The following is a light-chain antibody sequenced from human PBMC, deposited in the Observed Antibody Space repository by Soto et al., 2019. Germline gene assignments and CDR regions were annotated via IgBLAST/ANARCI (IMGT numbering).Light chain of an antibody. J-gene: IGLJ1*01. CDR2: EVS. V-gene: IGLV2-14*01. Sequence: QSVLTQPASVSGSPGQSITISCTGTSSDVGGYNYVSWYQQHPGKAPKLMIYEVSNRPSGVSNHFSGSKSGNTASLTISGLQAVDEADYYCTSYTSISLYVFGPGTKVTVL. CDR3: TSYTSISLYV. CDR1: SSDVGGYNY.